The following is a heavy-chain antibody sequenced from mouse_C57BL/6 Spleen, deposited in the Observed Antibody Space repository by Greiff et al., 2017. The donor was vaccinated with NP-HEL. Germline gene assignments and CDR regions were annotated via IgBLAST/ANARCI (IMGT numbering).Heavy chain of an antibody. CDR2: IYPGDGDT. D-gene: IGHD2-1*01. CDR3: ARPLIYYGVFDY. CDR1: GYAFSSSW. Sequence: VQLVESGPELVKPGASVKISCKASGYAFSSSWMNWVKQRPGKGLEWIGRIYPGDGDTNYNGKFKGKATLTADKSSSTAYMQLSSLTSEDSAVYFCARPLIYYGVFDYWGQGTTLTVSS. V-gene: IGHV1-82*01. J-gene: IGHJ2*01.